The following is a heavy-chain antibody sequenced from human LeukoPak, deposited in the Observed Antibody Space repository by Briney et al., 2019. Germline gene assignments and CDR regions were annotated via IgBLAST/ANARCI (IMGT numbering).Heavy chain of an antibody. CDR2: ISYDGSNK. J-gene: IGHJ4*02. D-gene: IGHD5-18*01. V-gene: IGHV3-30*18. CDR1: GFTFSSYG. Sequence: GRSLRLSCAASGFTFSSYGMHWVRQAPGKGLEWVAVISYDGSNKYYADSVKGRFTISRDNSKNTLYLQMNSLRAEDTAVYYCAKGAGSYDRREYYFDYWGQGTLVTVSS. CDR3: AKGAGSYDRREYYFDY.